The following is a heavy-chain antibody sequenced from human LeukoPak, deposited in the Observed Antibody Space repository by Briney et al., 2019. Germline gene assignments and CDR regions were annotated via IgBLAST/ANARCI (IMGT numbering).Heavy chain of an antibody. Sequence: SETLSLTCTVSGGSISSYYWSWIRQPPGKGLEWIGYIYYSGSTNYNPSLKSRVTISVDTSKNQFSLKLSSVTAADTAVYYCARGATVVTASYYYYYMDVWGKGTTVTVSS. CDR2: IYYSGST. V-gene: IGHV4-59*01. CDR3: ARGATVVTASYYYYYMDV. D-gene: IGHD2-21*02. J-gene: IGHJ6*03. CDR1: GGSISSYY.